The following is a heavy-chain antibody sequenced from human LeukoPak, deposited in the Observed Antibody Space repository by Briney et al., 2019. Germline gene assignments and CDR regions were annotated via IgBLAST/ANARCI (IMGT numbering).Heavy chain of an antibody. CDR2: IYYSGST. CDR3: ARVNYGGNYYYYYGMDV. CDR1: GGSLSSGDYY. J-gene: IGHJ6*02. Sequence: PSETLSLTCTVSGGSLSSGDYYWSWIRQPPGKGLEWIGYIYYSGSTYYNPSLKSRVTISVDTSKNQFSLKLSSVTAADTAVYYCARVNYGGNYYYYYGMDVWGQGTTVTVSS. V-gene: IGHV4-30-4*01. D-gene: IGHD4-23*01.